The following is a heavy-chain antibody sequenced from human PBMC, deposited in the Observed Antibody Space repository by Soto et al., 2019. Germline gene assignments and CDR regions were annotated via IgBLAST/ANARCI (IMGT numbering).Heavy chain of an antibody. D-gene: IGHD3-3*01. J-gene: IGHJ6*02. Sequence: SVKVSCKASGGTFSSYAISWVRKAPGQGLEWMGGIIPIFGTANYAQKFQGRVTITADESTSTAYMELSSLRSEDTAVYYCAREVTIFGVVTPLYYYYGMDVWGQGTTVTVSS. V-gene: IGHV1-69*13. CDR1: GGTFSSYA. CDR2: IIPIFGTA. CDR3: AREVTIFGVVTPLYYYYGMDV.